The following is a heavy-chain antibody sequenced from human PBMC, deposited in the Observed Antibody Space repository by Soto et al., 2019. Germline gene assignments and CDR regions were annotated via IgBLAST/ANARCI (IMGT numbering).Heavy chain of an antibody. CDR1: GFTFSSYA. D-gene: IGHD2-15*01. Sequence: GESLKISCAASGFTFSSYAMSWVRRTPGKGLEWVSVISGSGGSTYYSDSVKGRFPLSRDNSKKTLYLQMNSLRAEDSAVYYCAKSDVVVVAANVDYWGQGTLVTVSS. J-gene: IGHJ4*02. CDR3: AKSDVVVVAANVDY. CDR2: ISGSGGST. V-gene: IGHV3-23*01.